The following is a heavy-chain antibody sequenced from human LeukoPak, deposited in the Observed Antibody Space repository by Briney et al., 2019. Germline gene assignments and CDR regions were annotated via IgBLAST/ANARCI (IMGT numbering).Heavy chain of an antibody. V-gene: IGHV4-38-2*02. CDR3: ARPYRPILTITMPFDI. Sequence: KSSETLSLTCTVSGYSISSTYYWGWIRQPPGKGLEWIGSIYHSGSTYYNPSLKSRVTISVDTSKNQFSLKLSSVTAADTAVYYRARPYRPILTITMPFDIWGQGTMVTVSS. J-gene: IGHJ3*02. D-gene: IGHD3-16*01. CDR1: GYSISSTYY. CDR2: IYHSGST.